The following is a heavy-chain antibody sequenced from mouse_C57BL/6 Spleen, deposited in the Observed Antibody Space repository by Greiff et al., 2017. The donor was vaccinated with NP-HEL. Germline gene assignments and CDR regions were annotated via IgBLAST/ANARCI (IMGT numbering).Heavy chain of an antibody. CDR3: ARVEATVVGNYFDY. CDR1: GYAFSSSW. CDR2: IYPGDGDT. D-gene: IGHD1-1*01. V-gene: IGHV1-82*01. J-gene: IGHJ2*01. Sequence: QVQLKESGPELVKPGASVKISCKASGYAFSSSWMNWVKQRPGKGLEWIGRIYPGDGDTNYNGKFKGKATLTADKSSSTAYMQLSSLTSEDSAVYFCARVEATVVGNYFDYWGQGTTLTVSS.